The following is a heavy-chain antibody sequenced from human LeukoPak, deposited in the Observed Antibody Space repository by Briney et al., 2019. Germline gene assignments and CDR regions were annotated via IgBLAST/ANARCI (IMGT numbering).Heavy chain of an antibody. D-gene: IGHD5-24*01. CDR1: GXSISSYY. CDR3: ARHSRDGYNFDDY. CDR2: IYYSGST. V-gene: IGHV4-59*08. J-gene: IGHJ4*02. Sequence: SETLSLTCTVSGXSISSYYGSWIRQPPGKGLEWIVYIYYSGSTNYNPSLKSRVTISVDTSKNQFSLKLSSVTAADTAVYYCARHSRDGYNFDDYWGQGTLVTVSS.